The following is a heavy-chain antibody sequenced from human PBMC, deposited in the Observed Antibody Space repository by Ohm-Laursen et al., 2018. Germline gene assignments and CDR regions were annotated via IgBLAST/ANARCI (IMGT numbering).Heavy chain of an antibody. Sequence: GSLRLSCSASGFTVSTHYMSWVRQAPGRGLEWVSVFHAGGDIHYGDSVKGRFSITRDISKNTLFLQMNSLRVEDTAVYYCARDEASRATGVMMKNWGQGTPVTVSS. D-gene: IGHD1-1*01. V-gene: IGHV3-66*01. J-gene: IGHJ4*02. CDR1: GFTVSTHY. CDR3: ARDEASRATGVMMKN. CDR2: FHAGGDI.